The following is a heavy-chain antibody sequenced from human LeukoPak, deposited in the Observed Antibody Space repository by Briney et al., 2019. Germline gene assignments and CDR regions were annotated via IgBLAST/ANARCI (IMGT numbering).Heavy chain of an antibody. D-gene: IGHD3-9*01. Sequence: ASVKVSCKASGYTFTGYYMHWVRQAPGQGLEWMGWINPNSGGTNYAQKFQGRVTMTRDTSISTAYMELSRLRSDDTAVYYGARGKAAYDILTGYWPAPPDYWGQGTLVTVSS. CDR2: INPNSGGT. V-gene: IGHV1-2*02. CDR3: ARGKAAYDILTGYWPAPPDY. J-gene: IGHJ4*02. CDR1: GYTFTGYY.